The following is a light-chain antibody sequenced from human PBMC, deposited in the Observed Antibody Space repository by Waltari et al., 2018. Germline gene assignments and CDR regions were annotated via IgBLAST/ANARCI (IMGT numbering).Light chain of an antibody. V-gene: IGKV3-20*01. CDR1: QSVRSSY. Sequence: EIVLTQSPGTLSLSPGERATPSCRASQSVRSSYLTWYQQKPGQAPRLLIYGASSRATGIPDRFSGSGSGTDFTLTISRLEPEDFAVYYCQQYDRSPFTFGPGTKVDIK. CDR2: GAS. J-gene: IGKJ3*01. CDR3: QQYDRSPFT.